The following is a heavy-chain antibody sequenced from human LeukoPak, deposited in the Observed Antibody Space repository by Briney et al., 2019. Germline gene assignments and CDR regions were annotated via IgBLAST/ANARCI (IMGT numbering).Heavy chain of an antibody. CDR1: GGSISSYH. D-gene: IGHD4-17*01. CDR2: MYSSGS. V-gene: IGHV4-4*07. Sequence: SETLSLTCTVSGGSISSYHWSWIRQTAGKGLEWIGRMYSSGSNYNPSLKSRVTMSIDTSTNQLSLKLSSVTAADTAVYYCARVDYAFDYWGQGTLVTVSS. CDR3: ARVDYAFDY. J-gene: IGHJ4*02.